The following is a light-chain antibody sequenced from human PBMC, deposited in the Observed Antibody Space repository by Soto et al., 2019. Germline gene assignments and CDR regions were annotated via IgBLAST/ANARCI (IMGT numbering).Light chain of an antibody. Sequence: QSALTQPASVSGSPGQSITISCTGTSSDVGGYNYVSWYQHHPGKAPKLMIYDVSNRPSGVSNRFSGSKSGNTASLTISGLQAEDEADYYCSSYTSSSTLEVFGTWTKLTVL. V-gene: IGLV2-14*03. CDR1: SSDVGGYNY. J-gene: IGLJ1*01. CDR2: DVS. CDR3: SSYTSSSTLEV.